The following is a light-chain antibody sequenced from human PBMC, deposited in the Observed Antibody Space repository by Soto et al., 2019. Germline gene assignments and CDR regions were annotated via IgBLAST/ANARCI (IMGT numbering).Light chain of an antibody. CDR3: QQRSNWPLT. Sequence: EIVLTQSPATLSLSPGDRASLSCRASQTVTNFLAWYQQKPGQAPSLLIYDVSTRATGVPARFTGSGSGTDFTPTISSLDPEDVAVYYCQQRSNWPLTFGGGTKVDIK. CDR2: DVS. J-gene: IGKJ4*01. V-gene: IGKV3-11*01. CDR1: QTVTNF.